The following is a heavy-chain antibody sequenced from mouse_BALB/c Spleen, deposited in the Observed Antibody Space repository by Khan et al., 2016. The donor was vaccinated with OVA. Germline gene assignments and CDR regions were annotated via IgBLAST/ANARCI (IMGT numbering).Heavy chain of an antibody. D-gene: IGHD1-1*01. CDR2: ISGDSNTI. J-gene: IGHJ2*01. CDR1: GFTFNGYG. Sequence: EVELVESGGGLVQPGGSRKLSCAASGFTFNGYGMHWVRQAPEKGLEWVAYISGDSNTIYYADTVKGRFTISRDNPKNTLFLQMTSLMSEDTAMYYCATSYFYGYYFDYWGPGTTLTVS. V-gene: IGHV5-17*02. CDR3: ATSYFYGYYFDY.